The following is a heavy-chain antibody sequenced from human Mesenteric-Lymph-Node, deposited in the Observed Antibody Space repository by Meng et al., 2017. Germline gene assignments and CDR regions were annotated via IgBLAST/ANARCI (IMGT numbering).Heavy chain of an antibody. Sequence: ESLKISCAASGFTFSSYWMHWVRQAPGKGLVWVSRINSDGSNTSYADSVKGRFTISRDNAKNTLYLQMNSLSAEDTAVYYCARDLRFGEYLGDYWGQGTLVTVSS. CDR1: GFTFSSYW. CDR3: ARDLRFGEYLGDY. J-gene: IGHJ4*02. CDR2: INSDGSNT. V-gene: IGHV3-74*01. D-gene: IGHD3-10*01.